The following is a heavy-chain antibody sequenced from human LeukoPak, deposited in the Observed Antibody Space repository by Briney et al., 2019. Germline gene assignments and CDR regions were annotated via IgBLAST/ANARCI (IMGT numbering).Heavy chain of an antibody. CDR1: GFTFSSYT. Sequence: GGSLTLSCAASGFTFSSYTMNWVRQAPGKGLEWVSSISYSSDYIYYADSVKGRFTISRDNAKNSLYLQMNSLRAEDTAVYYCARDFYSSSRGAFDYSGQGTLVTVSS. CDR2: ISYSSDYI. CDR3: ARDFYSSSRGAFDY. D-gene: IGHD6-6*01. V-gene: IGHV3-21*01. J-gene: IGHJ4*02.